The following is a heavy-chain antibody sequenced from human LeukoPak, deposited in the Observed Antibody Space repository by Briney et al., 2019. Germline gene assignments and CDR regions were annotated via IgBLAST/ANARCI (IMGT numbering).Heavy chain of an antibody. CDR2: IYSGGST. J-gene: IGHJ4*02. CDR3: ARLLGGDYFDY. D-gene: IGHD3-3*01. V-gene: IGHV3-53*01. Sequence: PGGSLRLSCAASGFTVSSNYMSWVRQAPGKGLEWVSAIYSGGSTYYADSVKGRFTISRDNSKNTLYLQMNSLRAEDTAVYYCARLLGGDYFDYWGQGTLVTVSS. CDR1: GFTVSSNY.